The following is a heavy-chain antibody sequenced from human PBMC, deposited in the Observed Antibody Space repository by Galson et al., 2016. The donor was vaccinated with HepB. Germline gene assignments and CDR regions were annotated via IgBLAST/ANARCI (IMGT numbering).Heavy chain of an antibody. CDR2: VSSDGNTH. Sequence: SLRLSCAASGFSFSNYALHWVRQAPGKGLEWVAVVSSDGNTHFYGDAVKGRFTISRDNSKNTLFLHMNGLRPDDTAVYYCARDAKDHSILGDYGDHFDYWGPGTRVTVSS. CDR3: ARDAKDHSILGDYGDHFDY. CDR1: GFSFSNYA. V-gene: IGHV3-30*03. D-gene: IGHD4-17*01. J-gene: IGHJ4*02.